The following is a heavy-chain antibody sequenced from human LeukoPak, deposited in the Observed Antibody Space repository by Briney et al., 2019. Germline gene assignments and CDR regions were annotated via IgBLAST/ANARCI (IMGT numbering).Heavy chain of an antibody. CDR2: ISGSGGST. Sequence: GGSLRLSCAASGFTFSSYAMSWVRQAPGKGLEWVSAISGSGGSTYYADSVKGRFTISRDNSKNTLYLQMSSLRAEDTAVYYCARDQLAAGTGVYYYGMDVWGQGTTVTVSS. J-gene: IGHJ6*02. CDR1: GFTFSSYA. CDR3: ARDQLAAGTGVYYYGMDV. D-gene: IGHD6-13*01. V-gene: IGHV3-23*01.